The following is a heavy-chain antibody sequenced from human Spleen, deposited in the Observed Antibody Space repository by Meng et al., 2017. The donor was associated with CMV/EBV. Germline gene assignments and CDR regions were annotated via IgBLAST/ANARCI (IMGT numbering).Heavy chain of an antibody. J-gene: IGHJ4*02. CDR2: ISESSSYI. CDR1: GFIFSSKA. D-gene: IGHD2-2*01. CDR3: AGGFPSAIET. Sequence: LSCAASGFIFSSKAMTWVRQAPGKGLEWVSYISESSSYIYYADSAKGRFTISRDNARNSLYLQMNRLRVEDTALYYCAGGFPSAIETWGQGTLVTVSS. V-gene: IGHV3-21*01.